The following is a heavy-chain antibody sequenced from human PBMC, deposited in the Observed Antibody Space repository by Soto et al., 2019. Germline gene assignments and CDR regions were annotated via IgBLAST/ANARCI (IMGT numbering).Heavy chain of an antibody. CDR1: GFTFSNYG. Sequence: GGSLRLSCAASGFTFSNYGMHWVRQAPGKGLEWVAVIWYDGSNKYYADSVKGRFTISRDNSKNTLYLQMNSLRAEDTAVYYCARDDIPGRAVAIYGMDVWGQGTTVTVSS. CDR2: IWYDGSNK. D-gene: IGHD6-19*01. J-gene: IGHJ6*02. CDR3: ARDDIPGRAVAIYGMDV. V-gene: IGHV3-33*01.